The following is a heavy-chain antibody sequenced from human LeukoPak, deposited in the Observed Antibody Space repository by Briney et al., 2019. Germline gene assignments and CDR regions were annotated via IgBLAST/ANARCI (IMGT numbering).Heavy chain of an antibody. J-gene: IGHJ4*02. Sequence: SETLSLTCAVYGGSFSGYYWSWIRQPPGKGLEWIGEINHSGSTNYNPSLKSRVTISVDTSKNQFSLKLSSVTAADTAVYYCARRKQQLVYGYWGQGTLVTVSS. CDR3: ARRKQQLVYGY. CDR2: INHSGST. CDR1: GGSFSGYY. V-gene: IGHV4-34*01. D-gene: IGHD6-13*01.